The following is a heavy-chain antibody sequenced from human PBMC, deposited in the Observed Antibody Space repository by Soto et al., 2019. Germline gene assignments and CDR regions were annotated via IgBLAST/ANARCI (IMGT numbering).Heavy chain of an antibody. J-gene: IGHJ6*02. V-gene: IGHV1-18*01. Sequence: QVQLVQSGAEVKKPGASVKVSCKASGYTFTSYGITWVRQAPRQGLEWMGWISAYNDNTNYAQKLQGRVTMTTDTSTSTAYMELRSLRSDDTAVYYGARGWSGSQIYYYYGMDVWGQGTTVTVSS. CDR3: ARGWSGSQIYYYYGMDV. CDR2: ISAYNDNT. D-gene: IGHD1-26*01. CDR1: GYTFTSYG.